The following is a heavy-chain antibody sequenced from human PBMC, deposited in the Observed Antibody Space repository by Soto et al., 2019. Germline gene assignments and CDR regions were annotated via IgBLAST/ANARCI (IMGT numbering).Heavy chain of an antibody. V-gene: IGHV3-13*05. CDR1: GFTFRNYD. Sequence: EVQLVESGGGLVQPGGSLRLSCEASGFTFRNYDMHWVRQGTGKGLEWVSGISAAGDPDYADSVEGRVTISSENAQNSFFLQMNSLRVGDTAVYYGARTYRDFYGLDVWGQGTTVIVSS. D-gene: IGHD4-4*01. CDR3: ARTYRDFYGLDV. J-gene: IGHJ6*02. CDR2: ISAAGDP.